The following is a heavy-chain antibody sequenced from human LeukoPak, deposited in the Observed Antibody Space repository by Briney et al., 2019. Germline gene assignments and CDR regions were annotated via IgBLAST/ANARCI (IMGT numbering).Heavy chain of an antibody. J-gene: IGHJ4*02. V-gene: IGHV4-59*05. Sequence: SETLSLTCTVSGGSISSYYWSWIRQPPGKGLEWIGGIYYSGSTFYNPSLKSRVTISVDTAKNQYSLKLSSVTAADTAVYYCARHPYYYESSGYPRFLDSWGQGTLVTVSS. D-gene: IGHD3-22*01. CDR1: GGSISSYY. CDR2: IYYSGST. CDR3: ARHPYYYESSGYPRFLDS.